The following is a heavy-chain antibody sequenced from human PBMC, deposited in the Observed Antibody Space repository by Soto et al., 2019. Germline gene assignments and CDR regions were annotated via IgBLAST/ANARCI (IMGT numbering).Heavy chain of an antibody. CDR2: IGGSGDGT. CDR1: GFTFSSYT. Sequence: GGSLRLSCEASGFTFSSYTMNWVRRAPGKGLEWVATIGGSGDGTYYGDSVKGRFTISRDNSKNTVYLQMNSLRAEDTAVYYCARGTGLERWGDWFDPWGQGTLVTVSS. J-gene: IGHJ5*02. V-gene: IGHV3-23*01. CDR3: ARGTGLERWGDWFDP. D-gene: IGHD1-1*01.